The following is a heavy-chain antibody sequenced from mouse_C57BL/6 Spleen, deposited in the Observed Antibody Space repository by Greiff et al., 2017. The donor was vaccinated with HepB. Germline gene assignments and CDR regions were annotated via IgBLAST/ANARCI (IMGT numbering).Heavy chain of an antibody. CDR2: IRNKANGYTT. V-gene: IGHV7-3*01. J-gene: IGHJ4*01. D-gene: IGHD4-1*01. Sequence: EVNVVESGGGLVQPGGSLSLSCAASGFTFTDYYMSWVRQPPGKALEWLGFIRNKANGYTTEYSASVKGRFTISRDNSQSILYLQMNALRAEDSATYYCARYGNWGYYAMDYWGQGTSVTVSS. CDR3: ARYGNWGYYAMDY. CDR1: GFTFTDYY.